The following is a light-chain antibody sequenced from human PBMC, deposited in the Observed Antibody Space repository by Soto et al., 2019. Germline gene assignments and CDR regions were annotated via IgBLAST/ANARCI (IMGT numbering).Light chain of an antibody. Sequence: EIVMTQSPATLSVSPGERATLSFRPSQSVSSSYLACYQQKPDQAPSLLIYGASSRATGIPDRFSGRGSGTDFTLTISRLEPEDFAVYYCQQYGSSLTWTFGQGTKVDIK. CDR1: QSVSSSY. CDR3: QQYGSSLTWT. J-gene: IGKJ1*01. CDR2: GAS. V-gene: IGKV3-20*01.